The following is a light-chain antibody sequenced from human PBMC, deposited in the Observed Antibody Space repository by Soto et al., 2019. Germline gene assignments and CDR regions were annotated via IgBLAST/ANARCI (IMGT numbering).Light chain of an antibody. J-gene: IGLJ3*02. CDR1: SSDVGSYNL. CDR3: CSYAGSITWV. V-gene: IGLV2-23*01. CDR2: EAF. Sequence: QSALTQPASVSGSPGQSITISCTGTSSDVGSYNLVSWYQQHPGRAPKLMIYEAFKRPSGVSNRFSGSKSGNMASLTISGLQAEDEGDYYCCSYAGSITWVFGGGTKLTVL.